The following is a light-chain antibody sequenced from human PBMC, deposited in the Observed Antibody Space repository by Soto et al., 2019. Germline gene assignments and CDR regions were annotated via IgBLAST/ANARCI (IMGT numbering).Light chain of an antibody. CDR3: QQYDNPPIN. CDR1: QDISNY. Sequence: DIQMTQSPSSLSASVGDRVTITCQASQDISNYLNWYQQKPGKAPKLLIYDASNLETGVPSRFSGSGSATDFTFTITSLQPEDIATYYCQQYDNPPINFGQGTRLEIK. CDR2: DAS. V-gene: IGKV1-33*01. J-gene: IGKJ5*01.